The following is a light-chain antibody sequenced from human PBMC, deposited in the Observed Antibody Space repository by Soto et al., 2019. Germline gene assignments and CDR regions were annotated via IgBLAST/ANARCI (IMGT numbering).Light chain of an antibody. V-gene: IGKV1-5*03. CDR2: KAS. CDR1: QSISNS. J-gene: IGKJ4*01. CDR3: RQYVSYPVT. Sequence: DIQMTQSPSTLSASVGDRVTITCRASQSISNSLAWYQQKPGKAPNLLIYKASSLESGVPSRFSGSGSGTEFTLTNSSLQPDDFATYYCRQYVSYPVTFGGGTKVEMK.